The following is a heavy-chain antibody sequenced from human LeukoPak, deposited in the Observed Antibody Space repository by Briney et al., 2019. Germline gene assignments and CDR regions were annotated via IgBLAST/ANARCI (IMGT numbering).Heavy chain of an antibody. Sequence: GGSLRLSCAASGFTFSTYWMNWFRQTPGKGLEWVAKIKADGGEKDHVASVKGRFTISRDNAKNSLYLQMNSLRVEDTAVYYCARDLNWETYWGQGTLVSASS. CDR2: IKADGGEK. J-gene: IGHJ4*02. D-gene: IGHD7-27*01. V-gene: IGHV3-7*01. CDR1: GFTFSTYW. CDR3: ARDLNWETY.